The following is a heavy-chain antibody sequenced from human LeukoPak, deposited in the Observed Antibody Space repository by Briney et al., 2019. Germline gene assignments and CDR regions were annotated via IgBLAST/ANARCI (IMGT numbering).Heavy chain of an antibody. CDR1: GITFSSYA. CDR3: ARDRPNILFMDAFEY. D-gene: IGHD3-9*01. CDR2: ISYDGSNK. J-gene: IGHJ4*02. V-gene: IGHV3-30*04. Sequence: QPGRSLRLSCAASGITFSSYAMHWVRQAPGKGLEWVAVISYDGSNKYYADSVKGRFTISRDNSKNTLQLQMNSLRTDDTAIYYCARDRPNILFMDAFEYWGQGSLVTVSS.